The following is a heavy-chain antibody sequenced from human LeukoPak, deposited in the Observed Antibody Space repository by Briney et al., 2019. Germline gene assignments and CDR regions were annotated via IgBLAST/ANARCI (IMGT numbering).Heavy chain of an antibody. CDR2: INTNTGNP. V-gene: IGHV7-4-1*02. CDR1: GYAFTRYA. Sequence: ASVKVSCKASGYAFTRYAINWVRQAPGQGFEWMGWINTNTGNPTYAQGFTGRFVFSLDTSVSTAYLQISSLKAEDTAVYYCATDPVSSRWLRYDYWGQGTLVTVSS. D-gene: IGHD5-12*01. J-gene: IGHJ4*02. CDR3: ATDPVSSRWLRYDY.